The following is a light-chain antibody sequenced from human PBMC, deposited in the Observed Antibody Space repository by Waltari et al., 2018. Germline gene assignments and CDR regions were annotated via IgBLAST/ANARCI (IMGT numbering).Light chain of an antibody. V-gene: IGLV2-8*01. CDR3: SSYAGNNNYVV. J-gene: IGLJ2*01. Sequence: QSALTQPPSASGAPGQSVTISCTGTSSDVGNYNYVSWYQQHPGKVPKVIIYEVSKRPSGVPDRVSGSKSGNTASLTVSGLQAEDEADYYCSSYAGNNNYVVFGGGTKLTVL. CDR1: SSDVGNYNY. CDR2: EVS.